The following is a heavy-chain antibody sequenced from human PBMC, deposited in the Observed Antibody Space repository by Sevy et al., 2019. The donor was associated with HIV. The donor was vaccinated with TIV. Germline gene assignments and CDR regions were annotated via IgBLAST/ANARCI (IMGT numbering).Heavy chain of an antibody. CDR3: ARSPPVVVVPGAPSWFDP. D-gene: IGHD2-2*01. Sequence: GSLRLSCAASGFTFSSYAMHWVRQAPGKGLEWIGEINESGITYYNPSLKSRVTISVDTSKKQFSLKLNSVTAVDSAVYFCARSPPVVVVPGAPSWFDPWGQGTLVTVSS. CDR2: INESGIT. CDR1: GFTFSSYA. J-gene: IGHJ5*02. V-gene: IGHV4-34*08.